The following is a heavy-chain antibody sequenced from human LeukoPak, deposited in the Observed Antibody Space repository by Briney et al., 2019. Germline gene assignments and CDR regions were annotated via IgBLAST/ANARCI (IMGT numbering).Heavy chain of an antibody. CDR2: VTGNGDNT. D-gene: IGHD5-18*01. CDR3: AKDLYDSYGSRYDY. J-gene: IGHJ4*02. CDR1: GFTFSSYA. Sequence: PGGSLRLSCAASGFTFSSYAMSWVRQAPGKGLEWVSSVTGNGDNTFHADSVKGRFTISRDNSKNTLYLQMNSLRAEDTAAYYCAKDLYDSYGSRYDYWGQGTLVTVSS. V-gene: IGHV3-23*01.